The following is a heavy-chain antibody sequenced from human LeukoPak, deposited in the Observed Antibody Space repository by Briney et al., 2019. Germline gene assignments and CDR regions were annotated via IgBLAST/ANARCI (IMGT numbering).Heavy chain of an antibody. J-gene: IGHJ5*02. CDR1: GFTFSDYY. Sequence: GGSLRLSCAASGFTFSDYYMSWIRQAPGKGLEWVSYISSSGSTIYYADSVKGRFTISRDNAKNSLYLQMNSLRAEDTAVYYCAKDPGLAYCGGDCYSGHRYAWGQGTLVTVSS. CDR3: AKDPGLAYCGGDCYSGHRYA. D-gene: IGHD2-21*02. V-gene: IGHV3-11*01. CDR2: ISSSGSTI.